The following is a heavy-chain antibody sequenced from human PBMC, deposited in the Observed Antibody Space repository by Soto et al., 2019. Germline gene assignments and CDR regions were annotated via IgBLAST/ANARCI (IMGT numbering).Heavy chain of an antibody. J-gene: IGHJ4*02. CDR1: GGSISSGGYS. CDR2: IYYSGST. CDR3: AGGIAARPLGY. V-gene: IGHV4-30-2*01. Sequence: QLQLQESGSGLVKPSQTLSLTCAVSGGSISSGGYSWSWIRQPPGKGLEWIGYIYYSGSTYYNPSLKSRVTISVDRSKNQFSLKLSSVTAADTAVYYCAGGIAARPLGYWGQGTLVTVSS. D-gene: IGHD6-6*01.